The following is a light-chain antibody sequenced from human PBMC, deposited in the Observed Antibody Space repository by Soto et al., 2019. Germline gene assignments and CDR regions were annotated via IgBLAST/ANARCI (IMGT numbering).Light chain of an antibody. Sequence: DIQMTQSPSTLSASVGDRVTMTCRASQSISKWLAWYQQKPGTAPKLLIYDASNLESGVPSRFSGSGSGTEFTLTIRSLQPDDFATYYCHQYDSYSPLTFGGGTKVEIK. CDR3: HQYDSYSPLT. CDR2: DAS. CDR1: QSISKW. V-gene: IGKV1-5*01. J-gene: IGKJ4*01.